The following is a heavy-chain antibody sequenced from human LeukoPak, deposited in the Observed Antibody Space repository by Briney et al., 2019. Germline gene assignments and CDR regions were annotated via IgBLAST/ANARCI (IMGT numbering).Heavy chain of an antibody. CDR2: ISWNSGSI. CDR3: AKGDKNNLYCSGGSCYPKYFQH. Sequence: GGSLRLSCAASGFTFDDYAMHWVRQAPGKGLEWVSGISWNSGSIGYADSVKGRFTISRDNAKNYLYLQMNSLRAEDTALYYCAKGDKNNLYCSGGSCYPKYFQHWGQGTLV. V-gene: IGHV3-9*01. D-gene: IGHD2-15*01. CDR1: GFTFDDYA. J-gene: IGHJ1*01.